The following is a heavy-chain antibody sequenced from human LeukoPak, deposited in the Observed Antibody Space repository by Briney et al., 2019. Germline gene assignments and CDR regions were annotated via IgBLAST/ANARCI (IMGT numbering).Heavy chain of an antibody. V-gene: IGHV5-51*01. CDR2: IYPGDSDT. CDR3: ARGISTFGGVIVRNWFDP. Sequence: AESLKISCKGSGYSFTSYWIGWVRQMPGKDLEWMGIIYPGDSDTRYSPSFQGQVTISADKSISTAYLQWSSLKAPDTAMYYCARGISTFGGVIVRNWFDPWGQGTLVTVSS. D-gene: IGHD3-16*02. J-gene: IGHJ5*02. CDR1: GYSFTSYW.